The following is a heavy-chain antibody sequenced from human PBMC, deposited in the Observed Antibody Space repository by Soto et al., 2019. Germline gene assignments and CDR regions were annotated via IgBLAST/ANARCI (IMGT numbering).Heavy chain of an antibody. CDR2: ITSNGDNT. D-gene: IGHD2-2*01. CDR3: VKGNQLLRYYFEY. Sequence: GGSLSLSYSASGFNFSNFAMHWVRQAPGKGLEYVSGITSNGDNTYHADSVQGRFTISRDNSKSTLYLQMTSLRVEDTAVYYCVKGNQLLRYYFEYWGRGALVTVSS. J-gene: IGHJ4*02. V-gene: IGHV3-64D*06. CDR1: GFNFSNFA.